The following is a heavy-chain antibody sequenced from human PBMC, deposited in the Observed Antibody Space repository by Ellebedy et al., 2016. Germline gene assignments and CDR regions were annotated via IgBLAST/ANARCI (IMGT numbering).Heavy chain of an antibody. D-gene: IGHD2-2*01. CDR3: ARVDIVVVPAAPRGGFDP. CDR2: ISSSSSYI. J-gene: IGHJ5*02. Sequence: GESLKISXAASGFTFSSYSMNWVRQAPGKGLEWVSSISSSSSYIYYADSVKGRFTISRDNAKNSLYLQMNSLRAEDTAVYYCARVDIVVVPAAPRGGFDPWGQGTLVTVSS. V-gene: IGHV3-21*01. CDR1: GFTFSSYS.